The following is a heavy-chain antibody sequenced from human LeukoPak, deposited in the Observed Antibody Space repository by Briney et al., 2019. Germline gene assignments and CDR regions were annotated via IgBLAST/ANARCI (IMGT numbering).Heavy chain of an antibody. J-gene: IGHJ5*02. CDR3: AHLYRAMVASTRSWFDP. CDR2: INHSGST. V-gene: IGHV4-34*01. CDR1: GGSFSGYY. D-gene: IGHD5-18*01. Sequence: KPSETLSLTCAGYGGSFSGYYWSWIRQPPGMGLEWIGEINHSGSTNYDRSLKSRVTISGDTSKSQFSLKLSSMTVADPAVYCCAHLYRAMVASTRSWFDPWGQGTLVTVSS.